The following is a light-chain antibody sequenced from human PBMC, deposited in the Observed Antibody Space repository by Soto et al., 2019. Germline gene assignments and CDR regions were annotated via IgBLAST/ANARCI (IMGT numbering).Light chain of an antibody. V-gene: IGLV2-23*01. Sequence: SALAQPASVSGSPGQSITISCTGTSSDVGSYNLVSWYQQHPGKAPKFMIYEGSKRPSGVSNRFSGSKSGNTASLTISGLQAEDEADYYCCSYAGSSPYVFGTGTKVTVL. CDR1: SSDVGSYNL. J-gene: IGLJ1*01. CDR2: EGS. CDR3: CSYAGSSPYV.